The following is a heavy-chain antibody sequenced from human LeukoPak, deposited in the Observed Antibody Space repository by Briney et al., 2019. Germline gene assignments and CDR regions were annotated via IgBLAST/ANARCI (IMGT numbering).Heavy chain of an antibody. CDR1: GGSFSGYY. J-gene: IGHJ4*02. D-gene: IGHD6-25*01. CDR3: ARIDPLGFFDQ. V-gene: IGHV4-34*01. Sequence: PSETLSLTCAVYGGSFSGYYWSWIRQPPGKGLEWIGEINHSGSTNYNPSLKSRVTISVDTSKNQFSLKLSSVTAADTAVYYCARIDPLGFFDQWGPGTLVTVSS. CDR2: INHSGST.